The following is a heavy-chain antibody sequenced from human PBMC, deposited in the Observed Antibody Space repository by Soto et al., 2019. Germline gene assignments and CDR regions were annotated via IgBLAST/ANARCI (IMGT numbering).Heavy chain of an antibody. CDR1: GFTFSSYA. J-gene: IGHJ4*02. Sequence: GGSLRLSCAASGFTFSSYAMIWVRQAPGKGLEWVSAISGSGAYTYYANSVKGRFTISRDNSKNTLYLQLNSLRAEDTAVYYCAKYGCSSTACQCDYWGQGTRVTV. D-gene: IGHD2-2*01. CDR2: ISGSGAYT. CDR3: AKYGCSSTACQCDY. V-gene: IGHV3-23*01.